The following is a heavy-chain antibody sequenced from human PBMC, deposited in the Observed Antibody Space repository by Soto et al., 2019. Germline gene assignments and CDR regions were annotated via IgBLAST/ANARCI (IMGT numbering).Heavy chain of an antibody. J-gene: IGHJ4*02. V-gene: IGHV5-51*01. D-gene: IGHD2-15*01. CDR3: ARGPPDCSGGSCYSSDQGLPFN. Sequence: PGESLKISCKGSGYSFTSYWIGWVRQMPGKGLEWMGIIYPGDSDTRYSPSFQGQVTISADKSISTAYLQWSSLKASDTAMYYCARGPPDCSGGSCYSSDQGLPFNWGQGTLVTVSS. CDR1: GYSFTSYW. CDR2: IYPGDSDT.